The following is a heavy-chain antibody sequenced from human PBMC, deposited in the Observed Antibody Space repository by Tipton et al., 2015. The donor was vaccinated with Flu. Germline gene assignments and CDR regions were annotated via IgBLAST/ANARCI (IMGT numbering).Heavy chain of an antibody. CDR3: ARVAGSFIGNYYYYGMDV. V-gene: IGHV3-49*04. D-gene: IGHD3-10*01. CDR1: GFNFGNYG. J-gene: IGHJ6*02. CDR2: IRSQTYGGTA. Sequence: RSLRLSCTTSGFNFGNYGVSWVRQPPGKGLEWIAFIRSQTYGGTAEYAASVKGRFTFSRDDSKSIAYLQMNSLKSEDTAVYFCARVAGSFIGNYYYYGMDVWGQGTTVTVSS.